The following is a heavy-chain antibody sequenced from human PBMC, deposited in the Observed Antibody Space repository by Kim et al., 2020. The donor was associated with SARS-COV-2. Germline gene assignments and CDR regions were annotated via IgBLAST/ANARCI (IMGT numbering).Heavy chain of an antibody. J-gene: IGHJ6*02. D-gene: IGHD4-4*01. CDR1: GFTFSSYG. Sequence: GGSLRLSCAASGFTFSSYGMHWVRQAPGKGLEWVAVIWYDGSNKYYADSVKGRFTISRDNSKNTLYLQMNSLRAEDTAVYYCAREIPAHDYSIYGMDVWGQETTVTVSS. V-gene: IGHV3-33*01. CDR3: AREIPAHDYSIYGMDV. CDR2: IWYDGSNK.